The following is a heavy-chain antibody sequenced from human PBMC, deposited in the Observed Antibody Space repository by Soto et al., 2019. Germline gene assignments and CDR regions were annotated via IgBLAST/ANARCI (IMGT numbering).Heavy chain of an antibody. Sequence: QLQLQESGPGLMKPSETLSLTCAVSGASISSSSYYWVWIRQHPGKGLEWNGRIYKGEKTNYNSSPEGRVTVSVDTSTNQFYLKVDSVTAADTAVYYCASRNSGWIFDWGQGTLVTVSS. CDR2: IYKGEKT. CDR3: ASRNSGWIFD. D-gene: IGHD5-12*01. J-gene: IGHJ4*02. CDR1: GASISSSSYY. V-gene: IGHV4-39*01.